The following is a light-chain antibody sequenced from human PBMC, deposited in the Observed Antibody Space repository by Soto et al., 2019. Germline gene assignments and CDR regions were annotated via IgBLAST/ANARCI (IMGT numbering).Light chain of an antibody. CDR1: SGDVGLYNY. CDR3: SSYTSSSTPYV. Sequence: QSALTQPASVSGSPGQSITISCTGTSGDVGLYNYVSWYQQHPGKAPKLMIYDVSNRPSGVSDRFSGSKSGNTASLTISGLQAEDEADYYCSSYTSSSTPYVFGTGTKLTVL. J-gene: IGLJ1*01. CDR2: DVS. V-gene: IGLV2-14*01.